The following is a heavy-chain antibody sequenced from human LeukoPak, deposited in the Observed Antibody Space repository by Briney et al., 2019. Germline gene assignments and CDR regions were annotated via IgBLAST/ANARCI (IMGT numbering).Heavy chain of an antibody. CDR2: IIPIFGTA. CDR3: ANLPTHVSPYDY. J-gene: IGHJ4*02. Sequence: SVKVSCKASGGTFSSYAISWVRQAPGQGLEWMGGIIPIFGTANYAQKFQGRVTITADESTSTAYMELSSLRSEDTAVYYCANLPTHVSPYDYCGQETLVTVSS. V-gene: IGHV1-69*01. CDR1: GGTFSSYA.